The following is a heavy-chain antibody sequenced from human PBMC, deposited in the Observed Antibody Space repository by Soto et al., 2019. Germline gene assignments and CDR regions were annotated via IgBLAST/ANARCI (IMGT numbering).Heavy chain of an antibody. CDR1: GGSISSSNYY. Sequence: SETLSLTCTVSGGSISSSNYYWGWIRQPPGKGLEWIGSMYYSGSTYYNPSLKSRATMSVDTSKNQFSLKLSSVTAADTAVYYCARTLYKALNGFDPWGQGTLVTVSS. CDR2: MYYSGST. J-gene: IGHJ5*02. D-gene: IGHD1-1*01. V-gene: IGHV4-39*01. CDR3: ARTLYKALNGFDP.